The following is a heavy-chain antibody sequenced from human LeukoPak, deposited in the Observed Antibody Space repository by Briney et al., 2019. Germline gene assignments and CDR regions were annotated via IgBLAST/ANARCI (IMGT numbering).Heavy chain of an antibody. Sequence: GGSLRLSCAASGFTFDDYDMSWVRQAPGKGLEWVSDINWNGGSTGYADSVKGRFTISRDNAKNSLYLQMNSLRAEDTDLYYCARGNPPGAFDIWGQGTMVTVSS. V-gene: IGHV3-20*04. CDR1: GFTFDDYD. CDR2: INWNGGST. J-gene: IGHJ3*02. CDR3: ARGNPPGAFDI.